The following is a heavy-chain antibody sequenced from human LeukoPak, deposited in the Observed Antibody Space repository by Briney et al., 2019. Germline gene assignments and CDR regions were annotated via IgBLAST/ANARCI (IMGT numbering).Heavy chain of an antibody. Sequence: GGSLRLSCAASGFTFSDYDMVWVRQAPGKGLEWMAFIRFDGSTKYYADSVKDRFTISRDSSKNTLYLQMNSLRPEDTAVYYCARARPSMWIDYWGQGTLVTVSS. CDR2: IRFDGSTK. J-gene: IGHJ4*02. V-gene: IGHV3-30*02. CDR3: ARARPSMWIDY. D-gene: IGHD5-12*01. CDR1: GFTFSDYD.